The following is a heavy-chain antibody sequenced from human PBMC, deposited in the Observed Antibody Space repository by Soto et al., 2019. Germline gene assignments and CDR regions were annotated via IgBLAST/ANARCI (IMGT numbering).Heavy chain of an antibody. CDR2: INHRGSI. J-gene: IGHJ6*02. V-gene: IGHV4-34*01. D-gene: IGHD6-13*01. CDR3: ARGSRISIPAASGRDYYFHGLDV. CDR1: GGSFSGYY. Sequence: QVQLQQWGAGLLKPSETLSLNCAVYGGSFSGYYWSWIRQPPGKGLEWIGEINHRGSINYNPSLKSRVTMSVDTSKNQFSLRLNSVTAADTAVFYCARGSRISIPAASGRDYYFHGLDVWGQGTAVTVSS.